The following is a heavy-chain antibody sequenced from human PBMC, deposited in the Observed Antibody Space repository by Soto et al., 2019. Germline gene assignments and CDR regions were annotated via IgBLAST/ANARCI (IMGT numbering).Heavy chain of an antibody. D-gene: IGHD3-3*01. CDR1: GFSLTTSGVG. CDR2: IYCDDDK. J-gene: IGHJ4*02. Sequence: QITLNESGPTVVRPTETLTLTCRFSGFSLTTSGVGVGWVRQSPGKAPEWLALIYCDDDKRYSESLKSRLTITKDTSTTQVVLTVANLAPTDTATYYCAHRVLRTVFGLVTTTAIYFDFWGQGPPVAVSS. V-gene: IGHV2-5*02. CDR3: AHRVLRTVFGLVTTTAIYFDF.